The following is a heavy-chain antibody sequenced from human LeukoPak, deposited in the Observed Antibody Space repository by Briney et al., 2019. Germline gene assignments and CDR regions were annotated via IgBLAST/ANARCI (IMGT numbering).Heavy chain of an antibody. CDR1: GYTFTGYY. CDR3: ARDLAAAQHNWLDP. D-gene: IGHD6-13*01. CDR2: INPNSGGT. V-gene: IGHV1-2*02. J-gene: IGHJ5*02. Sequence: GASVKVSCKASGYTFTGYYMHWVRQAPGQGLEWMGWINPNSGGTNYAQKFQGRVTMTTDTSISTAYMELSRLRSDDTAVYYCARDLAAAQHNWLDPWGQGTLVTVSS.